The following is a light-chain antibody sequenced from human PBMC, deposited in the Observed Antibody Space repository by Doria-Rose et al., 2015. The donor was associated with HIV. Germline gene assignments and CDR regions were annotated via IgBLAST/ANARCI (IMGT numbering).Light chain of an antibody. Sequence: QSALIQPASVSGSPGQSITISCTGTSSDVGSYNLVSWYQQYPGKAPKLMIFEVSKRPSVISNRCSGSKSGNTASLTISGLQAEDEADYYCYSYVGSSTVVFGGGTKLTVL. CDR3: YSYVGSSTVV. CDR1: SSDVGSYNL. V-gene: IGLV2-23*02. CDR2: EVS. J-gene: IGLJ3*02.